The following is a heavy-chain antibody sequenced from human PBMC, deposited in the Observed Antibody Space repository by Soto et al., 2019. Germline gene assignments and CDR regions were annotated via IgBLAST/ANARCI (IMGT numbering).Heavy chain of an antibody. D-gene: IGHD3-22*01. CDR2: IVVGSGNT. V-gene: IGHV1-58*01. Sequence: SVKVSCKASGFTFASSAVQWVRQARGQRLEWIGWIVVGSGNTNYAQKFQERVTITRDMSTSTAYMELSSLRSEDTAVYYCAAKPHSYYYDSSGYYAFDIWGQGTMVTVSS. CDR1: GFTFASSA. J-gene: IGHJ3*02. CDR3: AAKPHSYYYDSSGYYAFDI.